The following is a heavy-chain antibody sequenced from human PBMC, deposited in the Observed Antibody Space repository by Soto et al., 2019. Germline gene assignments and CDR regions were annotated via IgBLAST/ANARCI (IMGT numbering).Heavy chain of an antibody. CDR1: GFTFSSYS. J-gene: IGHJ5*02. Sequence: GGSLRLSCAVSGFTFSSYSMNWVRQAPGKGLEWVSSISSSSSYIYYADSVKGRFTISRDNAKNSLYLQMNSLRAEDTAVYYCAKDWVIAAAGMGFPNWFDPWGQGTLVTVSS. CDR3: AKDWVIAAAGMGFPNWFDP. D-gene: IGHD6-13*01. V-gene: IGHV3-21*04. CDR2: ISSSSSYI.